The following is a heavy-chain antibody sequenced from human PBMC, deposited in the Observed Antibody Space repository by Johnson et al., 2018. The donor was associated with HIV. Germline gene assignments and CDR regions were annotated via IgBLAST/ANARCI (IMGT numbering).Heavy chain of an antibody. CDR3: ARDPAAAALRAFDI. D-gene: IGHD6-13*01. Sequence: QVQLVESGGGVVQPGTSLRLSCAASGFTFSSYGIHWVRQAPGKGLEWVAFIWHDGRDVYYAGSVKGRFTISRDNSKNTLYLQMNSLRVEDTAVYYCARDPAAAALRAFDIWGQGTMVTVSS. CDR2: IWHDGRDV. V-gene: IGHV3-33*01. J-gene: IGHJ3*02. CDR1: GFTFSSYG.